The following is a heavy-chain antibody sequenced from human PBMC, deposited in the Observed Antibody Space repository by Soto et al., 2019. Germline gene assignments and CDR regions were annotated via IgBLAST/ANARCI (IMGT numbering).Heavy chain of an antibody. D-gene: IGHD5-12*01. CDR3: SRVSHRWLQLWYFDL. J-gene: IGHJ2*01. CDR1: GGTFSSYT. V-gene: IGHV1-69*12. Sequence: QVQLVQSGAEVKKPGSSVTVSCKASGGTFSSYTISWVRQAPGQGLEWMGGIIPIFGTANYAQKFQGRVTITGDESTSTAYMELSSLRSEDTAVYYCSRVSHRWLQLWYFDLWGRGTLVTVSS. CDR2: IIPIFGTA.